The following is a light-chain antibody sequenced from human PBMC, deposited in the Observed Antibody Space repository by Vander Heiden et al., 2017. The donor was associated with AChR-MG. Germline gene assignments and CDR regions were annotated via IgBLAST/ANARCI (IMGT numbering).Light chain of an antibody. Sequence: IQMTQSPASLSASVGDRVTITSQASQDISNYLNWYQQKPGKAPKLLIYDASNVETGVPSRFSGSGSGTDFTFTISSLQPEDIATYYCQQYDTLRITFGPGTRLEIK. CDR1: QDISNY. CDR3: QQYDTLRIT. J-gene: IGKJ5*01. V-gene: IGKV1-33*01. CDR2: DAS.